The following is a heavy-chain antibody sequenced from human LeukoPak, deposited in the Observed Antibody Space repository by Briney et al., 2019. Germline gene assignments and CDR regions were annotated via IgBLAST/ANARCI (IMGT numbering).Heavy chain of an antibody. D-gene: IGHD6-13*01. V-gene: IGHV3-23*01. CDR3: ANFVFSRSHNWFGP. CDR2: ISGSGGST. J-gene: IGHJ5*02. Sequence: GGSLRLSCAASGFTFSSYAMSWVRQAPGKGLEWVSAISGSGGSTYYADSVKGRFTISRDNSKNTLYLQMNSLGAEDTAVYYCANFVFSRSHNWFGPWGQGTLVTVSS. CDR1: GFTFSSYA.